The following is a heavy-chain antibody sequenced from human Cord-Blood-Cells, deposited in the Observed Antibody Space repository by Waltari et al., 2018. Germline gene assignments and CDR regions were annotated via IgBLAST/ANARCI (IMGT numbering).Heavy chain of an antibody. V-gene: IGHV7-4-1*02. D-gene: IGHD6-6*01. Sequence: QVQLVPSGSELKKPGDSVKVSCRASGYTFTSYAMNWLRQAPGQGLEWMGWINTNTGNPTYAQGFTGRFVFSLDTSVSTAYLQISSLKAEDTAVYYCARTLAARPGSRDAFDIWGQGTMVTVSS. CDR2: INTNTGNP. J-gene: IGHJ3*02. CDR3: ARTLAARPGSRDAFDI. CDR1: GYTFTSYA.